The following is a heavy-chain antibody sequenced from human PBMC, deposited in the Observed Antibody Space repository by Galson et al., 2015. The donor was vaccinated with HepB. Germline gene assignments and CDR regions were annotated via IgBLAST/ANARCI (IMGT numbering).Heavy chain of an antibody. J-gene: IGHJ4*02. CDR1: GFTFSSYS. V-gene: IGHV3-21*01. D-gene: IGHD6-19*01. Sequence: SLRLSCAASGFTFSSYSMDWVRQAPGKGLEWVSSISSSSSYIYYADSVKGRFTISRDNAKNSLYLQMNSLRAEDTAVYYCARDLGIAVAGTYPDYWGQGTLVTVSS. CDR2: ISSSSSYI. CDR3: ARDLGIAVAGTYPDY.